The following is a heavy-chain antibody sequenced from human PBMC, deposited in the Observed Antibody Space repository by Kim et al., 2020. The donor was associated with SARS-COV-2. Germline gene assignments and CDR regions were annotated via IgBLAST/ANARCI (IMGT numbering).Heavy chain of an antibody. Sequence: YIDYADSVKGRFTISRDNAKNSLYRQMNSLRAEDTAVYYCARPIKGGFDYWGQGTLVTVSS. V-gene: IGHV3-21*01. D-gene: IGHD1-26*01. CDR2: YI. J-gene: IGHJ4*02. CDR3: ARPIKGGFDY.